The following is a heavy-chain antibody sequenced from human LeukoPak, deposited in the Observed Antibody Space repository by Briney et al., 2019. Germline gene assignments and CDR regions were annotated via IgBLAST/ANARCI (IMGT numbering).Heavy chain of an antibody. D-gene: IGHD5-12*01. CDR3: ARAGDIVATMFDY. CDR2: IYHSGST. V-gene: IGHV4-38-2*02. Sequence: PSETLSLTCTVSGYSISSGYYWGWIRQPPGKGLEWIGSIYHSGSTYYNPSLKSRVTISVDTSKNQFSLKLSSVTAADTAVYYCARAGDIVATMFDYWGQGTLVTVSS. J-gene: IGHJ4*02. CDR1: GYSISSGYY.